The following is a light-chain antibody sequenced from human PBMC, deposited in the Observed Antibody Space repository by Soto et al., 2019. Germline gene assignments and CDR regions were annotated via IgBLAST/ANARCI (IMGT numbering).Light chain of an antibody. J-gene: IGKJ2*01. CDR3: QQYNNWTPRYT. V-gene: IGKV3-15*01. Sequence: EIVMTQSPATLSVSPGERATLSCRASQSVRSNLAWYQQKPGQVPRLLIYGASTRATGIPARFSGSGSGTEFTLTISSLQSEDFAVYYCQQYNNWTPRYTFGQGTKLEIK. CDR1: QSVRSN. CDR2: GAS.